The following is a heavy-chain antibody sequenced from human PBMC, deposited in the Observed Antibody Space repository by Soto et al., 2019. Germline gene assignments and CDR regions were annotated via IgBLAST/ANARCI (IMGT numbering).Heavy chain of an antibody. Sequence: PGESLKISCKGSGYSFTSYWISWVRQMPGKGLEWMGRIDPSDSYTNYSPSFQGHVTISADKSISTAYLQWSSLKASDTAMYYCARLPWNLRYFDWSPKNWGQGTLVTVSS. CDR1: GYSFTSYW. V-gene: IGHV5-10-1*01. CDR2: IDPSDSYT. J-gene: IGHJ4*02. CDR3: ARLPWNLRYFDWSPKN. D-gene: IGHD3-9*01.